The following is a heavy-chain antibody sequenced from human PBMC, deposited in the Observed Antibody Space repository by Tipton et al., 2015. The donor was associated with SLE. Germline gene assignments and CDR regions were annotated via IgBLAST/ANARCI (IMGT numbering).Heavy chain of an antibody. CDR1: GASISSGTYF. CDR3: ARGSRWFDDFWSGHPLGNWFDP. J-gene: IGHJ5*02. CDR2: IYTSGST. Sequence: TLSLTCTVSGASISSGTYFWSWIRQSAGKGLEWIGRIYTSGSTKYNPSLKSRLTISVDTSKSHFSLKLTSVTAADTAIYYCARGSRWFDDFWSGHPLGNWFDPWGQGTLVTVSS. D-gene: IGHD3-3*01. V-gene: IGHV4-61*02.